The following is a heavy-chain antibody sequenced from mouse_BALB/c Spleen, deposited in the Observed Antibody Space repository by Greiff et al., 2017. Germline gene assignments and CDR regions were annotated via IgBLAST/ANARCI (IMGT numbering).Heavy chain of an antibody. V-gene: IGHV5-6-4*01. CDR2: ISSGGSYT. Sequence: EVKLVESGGGLVKPGGSLKLSCAASGFTFSSYTMSWVRQTPEKRLEWVATISSGGSYTYYPDSVKGRFTISRDNAKNTLYLQMSSLKSEDTAMYYCTRDAAYYGSPYAMDYWGQGTSVTVSS. CDR1: GFTFSSYT. CDR3: TRDAAYYGSPYAMDY. J-gene: IGHJ4*01. D-gene: IGHD2-10*01.